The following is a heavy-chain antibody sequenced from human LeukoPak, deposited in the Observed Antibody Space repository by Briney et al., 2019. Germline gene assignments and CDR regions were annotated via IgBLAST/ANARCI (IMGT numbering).Heavy chain of an antibody. Sequence: GGSLRLSCTSSGFTFGDYSMTWFRQPPGKGLEWVGFIRNKAYGGTTEYAASVKGRFTISRDDSKSIAYLQMNSLKTEDTAVYYCTRGRSRGSGSYGYYYGMDVWGQGTTVTVSS. CDR3: TRGRSRGSGSYGYYYGMDV. CDR1: GFTFGDYS. D-gene: IGHD3-10*01. CDR2: IRNKAYGGTT. V-gene: IGHV3-49*03. J-gene: IGHJ6*02.